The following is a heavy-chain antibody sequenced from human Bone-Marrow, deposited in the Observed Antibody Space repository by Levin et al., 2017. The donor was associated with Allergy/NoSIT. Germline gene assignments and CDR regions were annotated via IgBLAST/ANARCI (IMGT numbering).Heavy chain of an antibody. Sequence: SQTLSLTCTVSGGSISSSSYYWGWIRQPPGKGLEWIGSIYYSGSTYYNPSLKSRVTISVDTSKNQFSLKLSSVTAADTAVYYCARPSRDYGDGARFDPWGQGTLVTVSS. CDR1: GGSISSSSYY. D-gene: IGHD4-17*01. J-gene: IGHJ5*02. V-gene: IGHV4-39*01. CDR2: IYYSGST. CDR3: ARPSRDYGDGARFDP.